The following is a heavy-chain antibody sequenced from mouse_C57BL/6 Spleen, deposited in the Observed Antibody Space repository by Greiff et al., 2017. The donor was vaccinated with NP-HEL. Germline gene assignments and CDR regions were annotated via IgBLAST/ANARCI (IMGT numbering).Heavy chain of an antibody. Sequence: VKLQESGAELVRPGASVTLSCKASGYTFTDYEMHWVKQTPVHGLEWIGAIDPETGGTAYNQKFKGKAILTADKSSSTAYMELRSLTSEDSAVYYCTRWGSSPGVWGTGTTVTVSS. CDR1: GYTFTDYE. D-gene: IGHD1-1*01. CDR3: TRWGSSPGV. J-gene: IGHJ1*03. V-gene: IGHV1-15*01. CDR2: IDPETGGT.